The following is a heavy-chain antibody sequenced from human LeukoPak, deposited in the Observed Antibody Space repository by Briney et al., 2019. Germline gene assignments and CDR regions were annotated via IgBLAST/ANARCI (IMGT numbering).Heavy chain of an antibody. CDR1: GFSFSSYA. J-gene: IGHJ4*02. V-gene: IGHV3-23*01. D-gene: IGHD1-1*01. CDR2: IIVIGSST. Sequence: PGGSLRLSCAASGFSFSSYAMSWVRQAPGKGLEWVSTIIVIGSSTYYADSVKGRFTISRDNAKNTLYLQMSSLRAEDTAVYYCAKVRGSNWDPFDYWGQGTLVTVSS. CDR3: AKVRGSNWDPFDY.